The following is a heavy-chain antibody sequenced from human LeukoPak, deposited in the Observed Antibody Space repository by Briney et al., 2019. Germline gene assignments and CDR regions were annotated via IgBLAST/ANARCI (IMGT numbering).Heavy chain of an antibody. Sequence: ALVKVSCKASGGTFSSYAISWVRQAPGQGLEWMGGIIPIFGTANYAQKFQGRVTITTDESTSTAYMELSSLRSEDTAVYYCATNPKVATIPTWGQGTLVTVSS. CDR1: GGTFSSYA. CDR3: ATNPKVATIPT. CDR2: IIPIFGTA. D-gene: IGHD5-12*01. J-gene: IGHJ5*02. V-gene: IGHV1-69*05.